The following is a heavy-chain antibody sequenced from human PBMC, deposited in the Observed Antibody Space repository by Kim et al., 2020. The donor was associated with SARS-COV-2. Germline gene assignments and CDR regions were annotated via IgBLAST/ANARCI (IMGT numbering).Heavy chain of an antibody. Sequence: GGSLRLSCAASGFTFSSYALYWVRQAPGKGLEWVAVISFDGNNKYYADSVKGRFTISRDNSKSTLYLQMNSLRTEDTAVYYCARDRAYCGGDCYNNCFDP. V-gene: IGHV3-30-3*01. D-gene: IGHD2-21*02. CDR2: ISFDGNNK. CDR1: GFTFSSYA. CDR3: ARDRAYCGGDCYNNCFDP. J-gene: IGHJ5*02.